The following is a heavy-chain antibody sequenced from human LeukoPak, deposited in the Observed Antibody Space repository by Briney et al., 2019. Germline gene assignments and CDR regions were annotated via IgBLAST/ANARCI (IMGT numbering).Heavy chain of an antibody. V-gene: IGHV4-31*03. CDR1: GGSISSGGYY. CDR3: ARDGIAAAGIDY. J-gene: IGHJ4*02. Sequence: SETLSLTCTVSGGSISSGGYYWSWIRQHPGMGLEWIGYIYYSGSTYYNPSLKSRVTISVDTSKNQFSLKLSSVAAADTAVYYCARDGIAAAGIDYWGQGTLVTVSS. CDR2: IYYSGST. D-gene: IGHD6-13*01.